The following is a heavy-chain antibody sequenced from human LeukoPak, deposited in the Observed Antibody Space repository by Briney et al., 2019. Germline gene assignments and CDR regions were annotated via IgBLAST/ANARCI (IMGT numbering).Heavy chain of an antibody. V-gene: IGHV1-69*05. CDR2: IIPMFGTP. CDR3: ARAWGGYDTSGPFDY. Sequence: ASVKVSCKASGGTFSTYAISWVRRAPGQGLEWMGGIIPMFGTPNYAQKFQGRVTITTDESTSTAYMGLSSLRSEDTAVYYCARAWGGYDTSGPFDYGGQGTLVTVSS. J-gene: IGHJ4*02. D-gene: IGHD3-22*01. CDR1: GGTFSTYA.